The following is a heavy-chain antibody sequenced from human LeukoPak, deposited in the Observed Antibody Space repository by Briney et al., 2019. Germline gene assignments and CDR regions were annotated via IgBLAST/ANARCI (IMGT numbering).Heavy chain of an antibody. J-gene: IGHJ6*03. CDR1: GGSISSSSYY. V-gene: IGHV4-39*07. CDR3: ARDATIFGVATNYYYYMDV. CDR2: IYYSGRT. D-gene: IGHD3-3*01. Sequence: PSETLSLTCTVSGGSISSSSYYWGWIRQPPGKGLEWIGSIYYSGRTYYNPSLKSRVTISVDTSKNQFSLKLSSVTAADTAVYYCARDATIFGVATNYYYYMDVWGKGTTVTVSS.